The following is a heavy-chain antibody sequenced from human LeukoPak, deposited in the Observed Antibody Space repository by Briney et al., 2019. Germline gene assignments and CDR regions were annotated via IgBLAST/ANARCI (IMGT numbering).Heavy chain of an antibody. Sequence: GGSLRLSCAASGFTFSSYSMNWVRQAPGKGLEWVSYISSSSSTIYYADSVKGRFTISRDNAKNSLYLQMNSLRAEDTAVYCCARDPRYSGYDRGVDYWGQGTLVTVSS. CDR2: ISSSSSTI. V-gene: IGHV3-48*01. CDR3: ARDPRYSGYDRGVDY. CDR1: GFTFSSYS. J-gene: IGHJ4*02. D-gene: IGHD5-12*01.